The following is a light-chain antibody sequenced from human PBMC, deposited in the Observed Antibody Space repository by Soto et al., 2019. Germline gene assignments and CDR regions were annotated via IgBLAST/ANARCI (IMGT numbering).Light chain of an antibody. J-gene: IGKJ5*01. Sequence: IVLTQSPGTLSMSKGERATLSCTASRTVDSTYLAWYQQKPGQAHRLRIYGASSRATGIPDRFSGSGSGTDFTLTISRLEPEDFAVYYCQQYGSSPPITFGQGTRLEIK. V-gene: IGKV3-20*01. CDR1: RTVDSTY. CDR3: QQYGSSPPIT. CDR2: GAS.